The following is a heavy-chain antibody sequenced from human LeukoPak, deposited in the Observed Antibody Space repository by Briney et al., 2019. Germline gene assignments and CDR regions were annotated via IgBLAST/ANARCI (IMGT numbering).Heavy chain of an antibody. D-gene: IGHD2-2*02. V-gene: IGHV3-74*01. J-gene: IGHJ3*02. CDR3: ASGIVVVPAAIRNAFDI. CDR2: INSDGSNT. Sequence: GGSLRLSCAASGFTFSNYWMHWVRQAPGKGLVWVSRINSDGSNTTYADSVKGRFTISRDNAKNPLYLQMNSLRAEDTAVYYCASGIVVVPAAIRNAFDIWGQGTMVTVSS. CDR1: GFTFSNYW.